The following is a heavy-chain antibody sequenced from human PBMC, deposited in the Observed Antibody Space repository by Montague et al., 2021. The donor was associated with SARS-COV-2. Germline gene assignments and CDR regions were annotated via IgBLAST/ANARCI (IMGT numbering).Heavy chain of an antibody. J-gene: IGHJ4*02. CDR3: VEIVGAADY. D-gene: IGHD1-26*01. V-gene: IGHV4-39*01. Sequence: WKRSIYYSGSTYYNPSLKSRVTISVDTSKNQFSLKLSSVTAADTAVYYCVEIVGAADYWGQGTLVTVSS. CDR2: IYYSGST.